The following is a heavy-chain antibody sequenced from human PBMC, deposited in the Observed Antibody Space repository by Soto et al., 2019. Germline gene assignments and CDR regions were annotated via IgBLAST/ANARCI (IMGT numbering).Heavy chain of an antibody. CDR3: ARGQVQNSHYYYYYYYMDV. J-gene: IGHJ6*03. CDR1: GVFISSYY. D-gene: IGHD1-7*01. V-gene: IGHV4-59*01. CDR2: IYYSGST. Sequence: PSDTLCLTCTVSGVFISSYYWSWIRQPPEKGLEWIGYIYYSGSTNYNPSLKSRVTISVDTSKNQFSLKLSSVTAADTAVYYCARGQVQNSHYYYYYYYMDVWGKGTTVTVSS.